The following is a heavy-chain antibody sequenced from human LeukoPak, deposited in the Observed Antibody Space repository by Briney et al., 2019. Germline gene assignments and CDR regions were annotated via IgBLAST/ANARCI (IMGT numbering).Heavy chain of an antibody. CDR2: ISAYNGNT. Sequence: ASVKVSCKASGYTFTSYGISWVRQVPGQGLQWMGWISAYNGNTNYAQKVQGRVTMTTDTSTSTAYMELRSLRSDDTAVYYCARDGGSGSYYTNWCDPWGQGTLVTVSS. D-gene: IGHD3-10*01. J-gene: IGHJ5*02. CDR3: ARDGGSGSYYTNWCDP. CDR1: GYTFTSYG. V-gene: IGHV1-18*01.